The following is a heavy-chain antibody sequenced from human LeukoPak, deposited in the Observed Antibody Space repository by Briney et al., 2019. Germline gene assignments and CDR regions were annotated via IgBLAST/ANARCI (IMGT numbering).Heavy chain of an antibody. CDR2: INGDGSTT. CDR1: GFTFSNYW. D-gene: IGHD6-13*01. CDR3: AREFGSSYYFDY. V-gene: IGHV3-74*01. J-gene: IGHJ4*02. Sequence: GGSLRLSCAASGFTFSNYWMHWVRQAPGKGLVWVSRINGDGSTTSYADSVKGRFTISRDNAKNTLYQQMNSLRAEDTAVYYCAREFGSSYYFDYWGQGTLVTVSS.